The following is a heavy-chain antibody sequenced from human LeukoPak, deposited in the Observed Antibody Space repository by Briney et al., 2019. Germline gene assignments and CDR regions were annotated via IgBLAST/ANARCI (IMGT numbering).Heavy chain of an antibody. Sequence: ASVKVSCKASGDTSTSYGISWVRQAPGQGLEWMGWISAYNGNTNYAQKLQGRVTMTTDTSTSTAYMELRSLRSDDTAVYYCARDRRIAVAGSLGSWGQGTLVTVSS. J-gene: IGHJ4*02. CDR1: GDTSTSYG. V-gene: IGHV1-18*01. D-gene: IGHD6-19*01. CDR3: ARDRRIAVAGSLGS. CDR2: ISAYNGNT.